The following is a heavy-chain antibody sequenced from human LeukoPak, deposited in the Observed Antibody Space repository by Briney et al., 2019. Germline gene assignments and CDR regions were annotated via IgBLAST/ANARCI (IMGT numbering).Heavy chain of an antibody. Sequence: PSETLSLTCTVSGGSISSSSYYWGWIRQPPGKGLEWVSYISSSSSTIYYADSVKGRFTISRDNAKNSLYLQMNSLRAEDTAVYYCARSYSGSYGQLDYWGQGTLVTVSS. CDR3: ARSYSGSYGQLDY. CDR1: GGSISSSS. D-gene: IGHD1-26*01. CDR2: ISSSSSTI. J-gene: IGHJ4*02. V-gene: IGHV3-48*01.